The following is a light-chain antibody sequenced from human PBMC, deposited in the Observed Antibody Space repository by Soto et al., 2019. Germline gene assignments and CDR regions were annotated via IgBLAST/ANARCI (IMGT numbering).Light chain of an antibody. Sequence: QSALTQPASVSGSPGQSITISCTGTSSDLGGYNYVSWYQQHPGKAPKLLIYEVSNRPSGVSNRFSGSKSGNTASLTISGLQAEDEADYYCSSYTSSLYVFGTGTKLTVL. CDR1: SSDLGGYNY. V-gene: IGLV2-14*01. J-gene: IGLJ1*01. CDR2: EVS. CDR3: SSYTSSLYV.